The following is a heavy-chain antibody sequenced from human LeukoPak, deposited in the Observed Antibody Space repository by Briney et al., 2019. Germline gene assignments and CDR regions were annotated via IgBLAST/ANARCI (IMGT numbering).Heavy chain of an antibody. D-gene: IGHD3-22*01. V-gene: IGHV3-66*01. CDR1: GFTVSSNY. J-gene: IGHJ4*02. CDR3: ARDVYDSSGFDY. Sequence: QPGGSLRLSCAASGFTVSSNYMSWVRQAPGKGLEWASVIYSGGSTYYADSVKGRFTISRDNSKNTLYLQMNSLRAEDTAVYYCARDVYDSSGFDYWGQGTLVTVSS. CDR2: IYSGGST.